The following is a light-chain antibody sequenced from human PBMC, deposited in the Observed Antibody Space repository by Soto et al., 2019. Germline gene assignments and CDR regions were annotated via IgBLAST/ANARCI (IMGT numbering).Light chain of an antibody. J-gene: IGLJ2*01. Sequence: QSALTQPASVSGSPGQSVTISCTGTTSDIGGYNYVSWYQQQPGKAPKLIIVDVTKRPSGISSRFSASKSGTTASLTISGLLPEDEAQYYCASYSSSETPVVFGGGTKLTVL. V-gene: IGLV2-14*03. CDR2: DVT. CDR1: TSDIGGYNY. CDR3: ASYSSSETPVV.